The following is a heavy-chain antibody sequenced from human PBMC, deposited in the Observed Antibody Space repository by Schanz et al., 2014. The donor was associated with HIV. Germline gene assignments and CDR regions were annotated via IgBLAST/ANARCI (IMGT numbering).Heavy chain of an antibody. CDR2: ISGSGVST. V-gene: IGHV3-23*04. J-gene: IGHJ4*02. D-gene: IGHD6-19*01. CDR3: AKMARSVAANTNFDY. Sequence: VQLVESGGGVVQPGRSLRLSCAASGFTFSSYAMTWVRQAPGKGLDWVSTISGSGVSTFYAGSVKGRFAISRDKSKNTLYLQMNSLRVEDTAVYYCAKMARSVAANTNFDYWGQGTLVTVSS. CDR1: GFTFSSYA.